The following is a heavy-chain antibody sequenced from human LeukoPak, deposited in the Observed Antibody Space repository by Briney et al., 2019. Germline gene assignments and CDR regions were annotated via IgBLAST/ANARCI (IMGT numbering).Heavy chain of an antibody. CDR3: ARGLLLWFGGTNWFDP. V-gene: IGHV7-4-1*02. J-gene: IGHJ5*02. CDR2: ISTNTGNP. Sequence: ASVKVSCKASGYTFTSYDINWVRQAPGQGLEWMGWISTNTGNPTYAQGFTGRFVFSLDTSVSTAYLQISSLKAEDTAVYYCARGLLLWFGGTNWFDPWGQGTLVTVSS. D-gene: IGHD3-10*01. CDR1: GYTFTSYD.